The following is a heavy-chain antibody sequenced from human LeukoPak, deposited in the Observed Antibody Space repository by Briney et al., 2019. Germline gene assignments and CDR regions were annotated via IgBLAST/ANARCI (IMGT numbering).Heavy chain of an antibody. CDR3: ARDRGYSYGYFDY. D-gene: IGHD5-18*01. Sequence: GGSLRLSCAASGFTFSNAWMSWVRQAPGKGLEWVGHIKSKTDGGTTDYAAPVKGRFTISRDDSKNTLYLQMNSLKTEDTAVYYCARDRGYSYGYFDYWGQGTLATVSS. CDR1: GFTFSNAW. J-gene: IGHJ4*02. V-gene: IGHV3-15*01. CDR2: IKSKTDGGTT.